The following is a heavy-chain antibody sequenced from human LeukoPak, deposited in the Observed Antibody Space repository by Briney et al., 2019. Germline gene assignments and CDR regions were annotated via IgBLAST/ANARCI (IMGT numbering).Heavy chain of an antibody. V-gene: IGHV3-23*01. CDR1: GFTFSSCA. D-gene: IGHD3-10*01. J-gene: IGHJ4*02. CDR3: AKDRSYGSGSYYRGIDY. Sequence: TGGSLRLSCAACGFTFSSCARKWLRHAPGKGLEGVSLISGGGDSLHYADSLKGRFTISRDNAKNTLYLHMTSLRAEDKAVYYCAKDRSYGSGSYYRGIDYWGQGTLVTVSS. CDR2: ISGGGDSL.